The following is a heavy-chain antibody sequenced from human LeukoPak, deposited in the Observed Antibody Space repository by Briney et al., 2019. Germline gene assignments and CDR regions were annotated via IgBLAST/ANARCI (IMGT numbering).Heavy chain of an antibody. Sequence: ASVKVSCKASGYSFTSNYIHWVRQAPGQGLEWMGMIYPSDGSTSYAQKFQGRVTVTRDTSTSTVHMELSGLRSEDTAVYYCARDQEAFDYWGQGALVTVSS. CDR2: IYPSDGST. CDR3: ARDQEAFDY. J-gene: IGHJ4*02. V-gene: IGHV1-46*01. CDR1: GYSFTSNY.